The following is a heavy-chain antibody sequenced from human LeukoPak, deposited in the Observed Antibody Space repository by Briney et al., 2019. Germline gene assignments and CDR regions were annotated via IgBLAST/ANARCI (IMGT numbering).Heavy chain of an antibody. Sequence: PSETLSLTCIVSGGSISSSIYYWSWIRQPAGKGLEWIGRIYTSGSTNYNPSLKSRVTMSVDTSKNQFSLKLSSVTAADTAVYYCTTGENYYSDSSGLGTWGQGTLVTASS. D-gene: IGHD3-22*01. CDR1: GGSISSSIYY. J-gene: IGHJ4*02. V-gene: IGHV4-61*02. CDR3: TTGENYYSDSSGLGT. CDR2: IYTSGST.